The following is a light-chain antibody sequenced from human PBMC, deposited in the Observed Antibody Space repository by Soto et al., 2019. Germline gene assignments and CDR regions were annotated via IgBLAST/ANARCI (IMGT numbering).Light chain of an antibody. V-gene: IGKV3-11*01. CDR3: QQRHMWPIT. Sequence: PGERDTLSCMASQSVSSNHLAWYQQKPGQAPRLLIYGGSNRATGIPPRFSGSGSGTDFTLTISSLEPEDSAVYYCQQRHMWPITFGQGTRLEIK. CDR2: GGS. J-gene: IGKJ5*01. CDR1: QSVSSN.